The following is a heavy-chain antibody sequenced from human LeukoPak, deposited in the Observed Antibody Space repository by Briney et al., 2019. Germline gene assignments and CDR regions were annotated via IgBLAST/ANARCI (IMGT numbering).Heavy chain of an antibody. D-gene: IGHD6-13*01. V-gene: IGHV3-7*01. CDR2: IRQDGSEK. Sequence: GGSLRLSCEVSGFTFTDYWMNWVRQAPGKGPEWVASIRQDGSEKTYVDSVKGRFTISRDNTKNSLYLQLNGLRAEDTAVYYCARDGTAAGLYFDLWGQGTLVTVSS. CDR1: GFTFTDYW. CDR3: ARDGTAAGLYFDL. J-gene: IGHJ4*01.